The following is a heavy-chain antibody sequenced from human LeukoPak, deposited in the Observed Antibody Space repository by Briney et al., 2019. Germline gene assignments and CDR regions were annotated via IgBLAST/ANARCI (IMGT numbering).Heavy chain of an antibody. D-gene: IGHD3-22*01. CDR3: SRALTYYYDSSGYYVYYYYGMDV. V-gene: IGHV1-69*01. Sequence: SVKVSCKASGGTFSSYAISWVRQAPGQGLEWMGGIIPIFGTANYAQKFQGRVTITADESTSTAYMALSSLRSEDTAVYYCSRALTYYYDSSGYYVYYYYGMDVWGQGTTVTVSS. CDR1: GGTFSSYA. J-gene: IGHJ6*02. CDR2: IIPIFGTA.